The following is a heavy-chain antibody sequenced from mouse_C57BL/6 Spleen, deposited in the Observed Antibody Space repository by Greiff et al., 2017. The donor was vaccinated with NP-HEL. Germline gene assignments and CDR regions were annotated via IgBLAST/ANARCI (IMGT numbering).Heavy chain of an antibody. CDR3: ACSYDAMDY. J-gene: IGHJ4*01. Sequence: SGPELVKPGASVKISCKASGYAFSSSWMNWVKQRPGKGLEWIGRIYPGDGDTNYNGKFKGKATLTADKSSSTAYMQLSSLTSEDSAVYFCACSYDAMDYWGQGTSVTVSS. CDR1: GYAFSSSW. CDR2: IYPGDGDT. V-gene: IGHV1-82*01. D-gene: IGHD1-1*01.